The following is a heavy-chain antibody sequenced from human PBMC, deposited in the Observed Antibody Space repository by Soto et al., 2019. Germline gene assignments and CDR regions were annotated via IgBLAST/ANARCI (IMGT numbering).Heavy chain of an antibody. CDR3: SSAWANFDH. Sequence: EVQLVESGGGLVNPGGSLRLSCATSGFTFSSFNMNWVRQAPGKGLEWVSSISSGGSYMYYADSVKGRFTISRDDAKASLYLQMNSLRAEGTAMYYCSSAWANFDHWGQGTLVTVSS. J-gene: IGHJ4*02. CDR1: GFTFSSFN. D-gene: IGHD7-27*01. CDR2: ISSGGSYM. V-gene: IGHV3-21*06.